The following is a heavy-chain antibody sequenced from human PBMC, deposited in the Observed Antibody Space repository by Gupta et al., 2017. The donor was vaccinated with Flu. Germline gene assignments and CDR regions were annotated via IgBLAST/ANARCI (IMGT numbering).Heavy chain of an antibody. V-gene: IGHV2-26*01. Sequence: QVTLTESGPVLVKPTETLTLTCIVSGFSLTHTRMGVSWIRQPPGKALEWLANIITNDEKLYNVSLKSKLTITKDTSKSQVVLRMNNMDPVDTATYYCARNEDVYDSILYYLDYWGQGTPVTVSS. CDR1: GFSLTHTRMG. CDR2: IITNDEK. D-gene: IGHD3-22*01. J-gene: IGHJ4*02. CDR3: ARNEDVYDSILYYLDY.